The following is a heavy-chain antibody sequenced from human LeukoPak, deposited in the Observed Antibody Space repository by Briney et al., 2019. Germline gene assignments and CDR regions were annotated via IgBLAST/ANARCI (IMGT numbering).Heavy chain of an antibody. CDR1: GGSISSYY. Sequence: SETLSLTCTVSGGSISSYYWSWIRQPPGKGLEWIGYIYYSGSTNYNPSLKSRVTISVDTSKNQFSLKLSFVTAADTAVYYCARCIRYSSGWYFDYWGQGTLVTVSS. J-gene: IGHJ4*02. V-gene: IGHV4-59*01. CDR3: ARCIRYSSGWYFDY. D-gene: IGHD6-19*01. CDR2: IYYSGST.